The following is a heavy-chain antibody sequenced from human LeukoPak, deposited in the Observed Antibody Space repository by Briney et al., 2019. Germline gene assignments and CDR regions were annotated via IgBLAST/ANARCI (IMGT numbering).Heavy chain of an antibody. J-gene: IGHJ6*04. CDR2: TRNKANRYTT. CDR3: VGIAYRYDKDV. V-gene: IGHV3-72*01. D-gene: IGHD1-14*01. Sequence: PGGSLRLSCAASGFTLSDHYMDWVRQAPGKGLEWVGRTRNKANRYTTEYAACGKGRFTISRDDSNNSLYLQKNGRKTDDTAVYYCVGIAYRYDKDVWGSGNRVTVSS. CDR1: GFTLSDHY.